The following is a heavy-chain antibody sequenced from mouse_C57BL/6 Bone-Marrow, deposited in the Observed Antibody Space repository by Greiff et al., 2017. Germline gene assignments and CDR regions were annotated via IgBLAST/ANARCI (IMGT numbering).Heavy chain of an antibody. CDR3: ARVDYYSVPY. Sequence: EVQLQQSGPELVKPGASVKMSCKASGYTFTDYYMQWVKQRPGQGLELIGDINPTNGYTSYNQKFKGKATLTVYKSSSTAYMQLSSLTSEDSAVYYCARVDYYSVPYWGKGTPVTVSA. CDR2: INPTNGYT. V-gene: IGHV1-22*01. D-gene: IGHD1-1*01. CDR1: GYTFTDYY. J-gene: IGHJ3*01.